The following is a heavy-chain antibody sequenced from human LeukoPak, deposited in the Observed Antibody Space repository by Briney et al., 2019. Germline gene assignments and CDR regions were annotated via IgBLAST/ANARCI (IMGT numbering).Heavy chain of an antibody. CDR1: GYTFTSYA. V-gene: IGHV1-3*01. Sequence: ASVKVSCTASGYTFTSYAMHWVRQAPGQRLEWMGWINAGNGNTKYSQKFQGRVTITRDTSASTAYMELSSLRSEDTAVYYCARVSRDYVWGSYRYSTWFDPWGQGTLVTVSS. J-gene: IGHJ5*02. CDR2: INAGNGNT. CDR3: ARVSRDYVWGSYRYSTWFDP. D-gene: IGHD3-16*02.